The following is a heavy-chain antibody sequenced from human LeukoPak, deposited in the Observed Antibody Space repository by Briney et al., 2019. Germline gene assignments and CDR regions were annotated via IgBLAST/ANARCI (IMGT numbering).Heavy chain of an antibody. CDR1: GYTFTSYY. J-gene: IGHJ4*02. D-gene: IGHD2-2*01. CDR3: ARDSILVVPAYGPGDY. V-gene: IGHV1-46*01. Sequence: ASVKVSCKASGYTFTSYYMHWVRQAPGQGLEWMGIINPSGGSTSYAQKFQGRVTMTRDTSTSTVYMELSSLRSEDTAVYYCARDSILVVPAYGPGDYWGQGTLVTVSS. CDR2: INPSGGST.